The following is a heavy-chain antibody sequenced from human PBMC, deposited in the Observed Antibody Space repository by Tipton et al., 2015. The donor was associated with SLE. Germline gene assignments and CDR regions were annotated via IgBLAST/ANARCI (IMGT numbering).Heavy chain of an antibody. V-gene: IGHV4-59*08. CDR3: ARQLGWGDPFAFDY. D-gene: IGHD2-21*02. CDR2: TSYSGSP. Sequence: TLSLTCSVSDDSIRDYYFSWIRQPPGNKLEWIGYTSYSGSPRYNPSLESRVTISLDTSKSHFSLKLGSVTAADTATYYCARQLGWGDPFAFDYWDQGPLVTVSS. J-gene: IGHJ4*02. CDR1: DDSIRDYY.